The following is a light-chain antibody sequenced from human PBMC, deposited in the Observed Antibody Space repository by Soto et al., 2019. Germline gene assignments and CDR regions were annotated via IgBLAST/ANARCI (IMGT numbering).Light chain of an antibody. CDR2: DAS. Sequence: EIVLTQSPATLSLSPGERATLSCGASQSVSSSYLAWYQQKPGLAPRLLIYDASSRATGIPDMFSGSCFGTYFTLTISRLEPEDFAVYYCQQYGSSPRTFGQGTRLEIK. J-gene: IGKJ5*01. V-gene: IGKV3D-20*01. CDR1: QSVSSSY. CDR3: QQYGSSPRT.